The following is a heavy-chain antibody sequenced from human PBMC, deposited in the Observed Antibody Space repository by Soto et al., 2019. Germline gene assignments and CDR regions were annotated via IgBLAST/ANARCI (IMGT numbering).Heavy chain of an antibody. D-gene: IGHD3-3*01. CDR2: ISSNGSST. V-gene: IGHV3-74*01. CDR3: AKEIYGVSGQNPAHPMDA. J-gene: IGHJ6*04. Sequence: GGSMKLSSAASGVTFSSHGMHWVRQATGKGLMWVSRISSNGSSTYYAEPVKGRFTISRDNSKNTLYLQMNSLRAEDTAVYYCAKEIYGVSGQNPAHPMDAWGTGTTVTVSS. CDR1: GVTFSSHG.